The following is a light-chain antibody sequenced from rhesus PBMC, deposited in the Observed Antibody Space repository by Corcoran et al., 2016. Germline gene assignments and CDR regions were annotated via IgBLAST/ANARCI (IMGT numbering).Light chain of an antibody. V-gene: IGKV2S9*01. J-gene: IGKJ3*01. Sequence: DVVMTQSPLSLPVTLGQPASISCRSSQSLVHSDGKTYLNWLKQKPGQPPRRLIYQVSNRDTGVPDRFSGSGAGTDFTLKISRVEAEDVGVYYCIQGTHWPFTFGPGTKLDIK. CDR2: QVS. CDR3: IQGTHWPFT. CDR1: QSLVHSDGKTY.